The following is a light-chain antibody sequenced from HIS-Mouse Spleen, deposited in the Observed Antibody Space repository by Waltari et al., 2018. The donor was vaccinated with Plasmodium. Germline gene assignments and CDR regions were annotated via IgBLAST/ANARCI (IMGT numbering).Light chain of an antibody. V-gene: IGKV3-11*01. CDR3: QQRSNWT. CDR2: DAS. CDR1: QSVSSY. Sequence: EIVLTQSPATLSLSPGERATLSCRASQSVSSYLAWYQQKPGQAPRLLIYDASNRATGIPARLSGSGSETDFTRTISSLEPEDFAVYYCQQRSNWTFGQGTKVEIK. J-gene: IGKJ1*01.